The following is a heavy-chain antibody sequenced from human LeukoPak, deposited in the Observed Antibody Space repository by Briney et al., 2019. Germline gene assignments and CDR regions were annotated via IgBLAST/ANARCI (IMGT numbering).Heavy chain of an antibody. CDR1: GYSISSGYY. Sequence: SETLSLTCTVSGYSISSGYYWGWIRQPPGKGLEWIGSIYHSGSTYYNPSLKSRVTISVDTSKNQFSLKLSSVTAADTAVYYCAKATGFGEYSGGYYYYYMDVWGKGTTVTISS. CDR3: AKATGFGEYSGGYYYYYMDV. CDR2: IYHSGST. J-gene: IGHJ6*03. D-gene: IGHD3-10*01. V-gene: IGHV4-38-2*02.